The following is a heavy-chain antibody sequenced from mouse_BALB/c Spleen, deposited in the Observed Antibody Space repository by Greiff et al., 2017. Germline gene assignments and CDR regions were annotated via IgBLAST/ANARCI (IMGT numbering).Heavy chain of an antibody. J-gene: IGHJ3*01. V-gene: IGHV14-1*02. CDR2: IDPENGNT. CDR3: ARGGRSFAY. D-gene: IGHD3-3*01. Sequence: EVKLMESGAELVRPGALVKLSCKASGFNIKDYYMHWVKQRPEQGLEWIGWIDPENGNTLYDPKFQGKASITADTSSNTAYLQLSSLTSEDTAVYYCARGGRSFAYWGQGTLVTVSA. CDR1: GFNIKDYY.